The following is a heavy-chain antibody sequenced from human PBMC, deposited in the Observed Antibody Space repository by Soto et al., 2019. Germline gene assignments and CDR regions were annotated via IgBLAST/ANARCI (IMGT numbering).Heavy chain of an antibody. V-gene: IGHV3-7*01. CDR3: ARAPGIAVAGIFDI. D-gene: IGHD6-19*01. Sequence: GGSLRLSCAASGFTFSSYWMSWVRQAPGKGLEWVANIKQDGSEKYYVDSVKGRFTISRDNAKNSLYLQMNSLRAEDTAVYYCARAPGIAVAGIFDIWGLGTMVTVAS. CDR1: GFTFSSYW. CDR2: IKQDGSEK. J-gene: IGHJ3*02.